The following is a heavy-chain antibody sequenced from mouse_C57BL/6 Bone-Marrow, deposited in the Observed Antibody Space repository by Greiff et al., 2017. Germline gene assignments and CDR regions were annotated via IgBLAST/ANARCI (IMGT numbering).Heavy chain of an antibody. CDR3: MVTEYEAMDY. CDR2: IYPGNSDT. V-gene: IGHV1-5*01. D-gene: IGHD2-2*01. CDR1: GYTFTSYW. J-gene: IGHJ4*01. Sequence: EVQLQQSGTVLARPGASVKMSCKTSGYTFTSYWMHWVRQRPGQGLEWIGAIYPGNSDTSYNQKFKGKAKLTAVTSASTAYMELSSLTNEDSAVYYCMVTEYEAMDYWGQGTSVTVSS.